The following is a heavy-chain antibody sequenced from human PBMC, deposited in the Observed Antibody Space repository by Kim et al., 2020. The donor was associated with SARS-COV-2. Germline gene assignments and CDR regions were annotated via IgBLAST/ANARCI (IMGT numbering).Heavy chain of an antibody. CDR2: ISYDGSNK. CDR3: ARGRYFDWFQRGDIIDAFDI. D-gene: IGHD3-9*01. J-gene: IGHJ3*02. CDR1: GFTFSSYA. V-gene: IGHV3-30*04. Sequence: GGSLRLSCAASGFTFSSYAMHWVRQAPGKGLEWVAVISYDGSNKYYADSVKGRFTISRDNSKNTLYLQMNSLRAEDTAVYYCARGRYFDWFQRGDIIDAFDIWGQWTMVTVSS.